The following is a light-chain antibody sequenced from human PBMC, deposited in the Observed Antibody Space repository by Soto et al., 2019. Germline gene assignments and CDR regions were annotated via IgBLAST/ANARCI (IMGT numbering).Light chain of an antibody. J-gene: IGLJ3*02. CDR1: SGSVSTRYY. Sequence: QTVVTQEPSFSVSPGRTVTLTCGLSSGSVSTRYYPSWYQQTPGQAPRTLIYSTNTRSSGVPDRFSGSILGNKAALTITGAQADDESGYYCVLYMGSGIWVFGGGTKLTVL. CDR2: STN. V-gene: IGLV8-61*01. CDR3: VLYMGSGIWV.